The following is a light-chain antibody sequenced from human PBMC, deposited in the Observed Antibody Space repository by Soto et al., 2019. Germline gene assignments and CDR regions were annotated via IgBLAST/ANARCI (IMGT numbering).Light chain of an antibody. CDR1: QRISTW. J-gene: IGKJ1*01. Sequence: IQMTQSPSTLPASVGDGVTITCRASQRISTWLAWYQQKPGKAPKLLISDASSLETGVPSRFSGSGSGTEFTLAISSLQPDDFATYYCQQYKSYWTFGQGTKVDIK. CDR2: DAS. V-gene: IGKV1-5*01. CDR3: QQYKSYWT.